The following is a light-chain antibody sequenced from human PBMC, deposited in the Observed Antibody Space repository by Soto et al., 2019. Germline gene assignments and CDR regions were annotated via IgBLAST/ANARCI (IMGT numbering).Light chain of an antibody. Sequence: IQVTQSPSSLSASVGDRVTITCRTSQGIRSALGWYQQKPRKVPKLLIYAASTLQSGVPSRFSGSGSGRDFTLTISSLQPEDFATYYCLLDYAYFWAFGQGTKVEIK. CDR2: AAS. CDR3: LLDYAYFWA. J-gene: IGKJ1*01. CDR1: QGIRSA. V-gene: IGKV1-6*01.